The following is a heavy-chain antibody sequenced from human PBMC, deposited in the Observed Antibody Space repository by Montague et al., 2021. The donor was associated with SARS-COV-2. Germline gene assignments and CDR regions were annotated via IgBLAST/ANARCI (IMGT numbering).Heavy chain of an antibody. V-gene: IGHV2-70*11. CDR3: ARGPSDTYYYNGMDV. CDR2: IDWDDDK. CDR1: GFSLSTSGLC. Sequence: PVLVKPTQTLTLTCTFSGFSLSTSGLCVSWIRQPPGRALEWLARIDWDDDKYYNTSLKSRLTISKDTSKNLVVLTMTNMDPVDTATYYCARGPSDTYYYNGMDVWGRGTTVTVSS. J-gene: IGHJ6*02.